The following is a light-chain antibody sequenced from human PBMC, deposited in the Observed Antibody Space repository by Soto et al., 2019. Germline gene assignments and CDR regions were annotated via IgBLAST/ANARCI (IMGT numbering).Light chain of an antibody. Sequence: PLSLPVTLGQPASISCRSSQSLVHSDGNTYLSWFQQRPGQSPRRLIYKVSNRDSGVPDRFSGSGSGTDFTLRISRVEAEDVGVYYCMQGTHWPSGFGQGTKVDIK. V-gene: IGKV2-30*02. CDR2: KVS. CDR1: QSLVHSDGNTY. CDR3: MQGTHWPSG. J-gene: IGKJ1*01.